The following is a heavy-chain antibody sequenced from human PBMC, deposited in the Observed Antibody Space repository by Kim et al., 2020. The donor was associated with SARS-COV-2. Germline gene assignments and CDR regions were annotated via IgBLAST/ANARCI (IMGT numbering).Heavy chain of an antibody. CDR3: ARGRGGGDFDY. D-gene: IGHD2-21*01. CDR2: IYYSGST. J-gene: IGHJ4*02. Sequence: SETLSLTCTVSSGSISSYYWSWIRQPPGKGLEWIGYIYYSGSTNYNPSLKSRVTISVDTSKNQFSLKLSSVTAADTAVYYCARGRGGGDFDYWGQGTLVTVSS. V-gene: IGHV4-59*08. CDR1: SGSISSYY.